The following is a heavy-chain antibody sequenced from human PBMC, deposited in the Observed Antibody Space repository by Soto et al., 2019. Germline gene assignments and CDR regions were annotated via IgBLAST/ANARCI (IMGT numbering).Heavy chain of an antibody. J-gene: IGHJ3*02. CDR3: ARVVVVAATDARRDAFDI. CDR1: GGSFSGYY. V-gene: IGHV4-34*01. Sequence: PSETLSLTCAVYGGSFSGYYWSWIRQPPGKGLEWIGEINHSGSTNYNPSLKSRVTISVDTSKNQFSLKLSSVTAADTAVYYCARVVVVAATDARRDAFDIWGQGTMVTVSS. CDR2: INHSGST. D-gene: IGHD2-15*01.